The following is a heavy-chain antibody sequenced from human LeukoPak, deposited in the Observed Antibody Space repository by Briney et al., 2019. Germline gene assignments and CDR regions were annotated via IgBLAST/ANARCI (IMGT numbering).Heavy chain of an antibody. CDR1: GFTFSSYA. V-gene: IGHV3-23*01. CDR3: ARDYGGSSPFDY. D-gene: IGHD4-23*01. Sequence: GGSLRLSCAASGFTFSSYAMSWVRQAPGKGLEWVSGISGSDGSTYYADSVKGRFTISRDNAKNSLYLQMNSLRAEDTAVYYCARDYGGSSPFDYWGQGTLVTVSS. J-gene: IGHJ4*02. CDR2: ISGSDGST.